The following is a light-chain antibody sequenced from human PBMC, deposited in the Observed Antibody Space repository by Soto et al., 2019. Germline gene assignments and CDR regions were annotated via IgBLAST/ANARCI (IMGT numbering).Light chain of an antibody. CDR3: XXXXXX. Sequence: EIVLTQSPGTLSLSPGERATLSCRASQSVSSSYLAWYQQKPGQAPRQLIYGASSRATGIPDRISGGGSGTDFTLTITRLXXXXXXXXXXXXXXXXFGGGTRVEIK. CDR2: GAS. J-gene: IGKJ4*01. V-gene: IGKV3-20*01. CDR1: QSVSSSY.